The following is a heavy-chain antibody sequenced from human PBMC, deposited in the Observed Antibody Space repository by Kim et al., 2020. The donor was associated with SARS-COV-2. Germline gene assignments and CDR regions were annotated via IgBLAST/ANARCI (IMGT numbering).Heavy chain of an antibody. J-gene: IGHJ4*02. CDR2: IYYSGST. V-gene: IGHV4-31*03. Sequence: SETLSLTCTVSGGSISSGGYYWSWIRQHPGKGLEWIGYIYYSGSTYYNPSLKSRVTISVDTSKNQFSLKLSSVTAADTAVYYCARLTYYYDSSGYPIYYFDYWGQGTLVTVSS. CDR1: GGSISSGGYY. D-gene: IGHD3-22*01. CDR3: ARLTYYYDSSGYPIYYFDY.